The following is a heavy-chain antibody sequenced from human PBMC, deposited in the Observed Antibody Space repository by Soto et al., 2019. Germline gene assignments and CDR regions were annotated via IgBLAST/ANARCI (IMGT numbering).Heavy chain of an antibody. CDR1: GFTFSSYG. Sequence: GGSLRLSCAASGFTFSSYGMHWVRQAPGKGLEWVAVISYDGSNKYYADSVKGRFTISRDNSKNTLYLQMNSLRAEDTAVYYCAKYGFYDSSGNFDYWGQGTLVTVSS. J-gene: IGHJ4*02. V-gene: IGHV3-30*18. CDR2: ISYDGSNK. D-gene: IGHD3-22*01. CDR3: AKYGFYDSSGNFDY.